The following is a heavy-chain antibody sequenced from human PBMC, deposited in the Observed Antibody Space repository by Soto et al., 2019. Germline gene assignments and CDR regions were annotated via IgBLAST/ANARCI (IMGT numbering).Heavy chain of an antibody. CDR2: ISSSSGTI. V-gene: IGHV3-48*01. CDR3: ARENYYDSTGYWFVRDYYHGMDV. Sequence: PGGSLRLSCAASGFTFTIYSMNWVRQDPGKGLEWISYISSSSGTIYYADSVKGRFTISRDNAKNSLYLQMNSLRAEDTAVYYSARENYYDSTGYWFVRDYYHGMDVWGQGTTVTVSS. D-gene: IGHD3-22*01. J-gene: IGHJ6*02. CDR1: GFTFTIYS.